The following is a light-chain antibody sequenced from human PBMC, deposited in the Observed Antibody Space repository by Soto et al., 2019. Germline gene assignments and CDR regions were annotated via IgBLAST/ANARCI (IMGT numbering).Light chain of an antibody. CDR3: QQRSNFPLT. CDR1: QSVSSY. Sequence: EIVLTQSPATVSLSPGERATLSCRTSQSVSSYLAWYQQKPGQAPRLLIYDASNRATGIPARFSGSGSGTDFTLTISSLEPEDFVVYYCQQRSNFPLTFGGGTKVDI. V-gene: IGKV3-11*01. J-gene: IGKJ4*01. CDR2: DAS.